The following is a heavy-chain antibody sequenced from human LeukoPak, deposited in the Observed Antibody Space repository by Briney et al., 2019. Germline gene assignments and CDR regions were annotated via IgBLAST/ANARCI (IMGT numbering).Heavy chain of an antibody. CDR1: GFTFSSYD. CDR2: IRYDGSNK. Sequence: QAGGSLRLSCAASGFTFSSYDIHWVRQAPGKGLEWVAFIRYDGSNKYYADSVRGRFTISRDNSKNTLYLQMNSLRVEDTAVYYCAKFDCWGQGTLVTVSS. CDR3: AKFDC. J-gene: IGHJ4*02. V-gene: IGHV3-30*02.